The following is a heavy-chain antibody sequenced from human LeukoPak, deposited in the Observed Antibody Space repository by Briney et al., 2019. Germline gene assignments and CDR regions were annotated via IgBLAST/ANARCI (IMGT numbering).Heavy chain of an antibody. D-gene: IGHD3-9*01. CDR2: IIPILGIA. J-gene: IGHJ6*02. Sequence: SVKVSCKASGGTFSSYAISWVRQAPGQGLEWMGRIIPILGIANYAQKFQGRVTITADKSTSTAYMELSSLRSEDTAVYYCARDEVSRYFDWSFTPHPYYYYGMDVWGQGTTVTVSS. CDR1: GGTFSSYA. V-gene: IGHV1-69*04. CDR3: ARDEVSRYFDWSFTPHPYYYYGMDV.